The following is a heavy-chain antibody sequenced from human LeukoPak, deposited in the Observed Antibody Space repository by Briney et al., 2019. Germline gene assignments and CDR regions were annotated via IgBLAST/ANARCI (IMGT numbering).Heavy chain of an antibody. CDR1: GFTFSSYA. V-gene: IGHV3-30*04. CDR3: ARASRYCSSTSCWYWFDP. D-gene: IGHD2-2*01. CDR2: ISYDGSNK. Sequence: GGSLRLSCAASGFTFSSYAMHWVRQAPGKGLEWVAVISYDGSNKYYADFVKGRFTISRDNSKNTLYLQMNSLRAEDTAVYYCARASRYCSSTSCWYWFDPWGQGTLVTVSS. J-gene: IGHJ5*02.